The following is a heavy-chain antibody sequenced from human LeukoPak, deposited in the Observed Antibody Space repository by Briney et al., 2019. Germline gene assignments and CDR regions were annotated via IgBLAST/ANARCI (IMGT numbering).Heavy chain of an antibody. CDR1: GFTFDDYA. CDR2: IPGSGGTT. J-gene: IGHJ4*02. D-gene: IGHD6-13*01. CDR3: AKMGGYSSIWRFEY. V-gene: IGHV3-23*01. Sequence: GGSLGLSCAASGFTFDDYAMHWVRQAPGKGLEWVSSIPGSGGTTYYADSVKGRFTISRDNSENTLFLQMNSLRAEDTAIYYCAKMGGYSSIWRFEYWGQGTLVTVSS.